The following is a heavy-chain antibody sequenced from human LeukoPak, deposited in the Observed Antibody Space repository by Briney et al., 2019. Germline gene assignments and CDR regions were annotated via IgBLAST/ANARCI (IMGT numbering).Heavy chain of an antibody. CDR3: AKDSPGRDDPKGGFDP. CDR1: GFTFSSYW. CDR2: ISYDGSNK. V-gene: IGHV3-30*18. D-gene: IGHD3-16*01. J-gene: IGHJ5*02. Sequence: AGGSLRLSCAASGFTFSSYWMNWARQAPGKGLEWVAVISYDGSNKYYADSVKGRFTISRDNSKNTLYLQMNSLRAEDTAVYYCAKDSPGRDDPKGGFDPWGQGTLVTVSS.